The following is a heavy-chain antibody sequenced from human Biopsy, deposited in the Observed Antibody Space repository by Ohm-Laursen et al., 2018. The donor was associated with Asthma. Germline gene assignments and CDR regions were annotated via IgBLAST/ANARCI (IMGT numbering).Heavy chain of an antibody. J-gene: IGHJ4*02. Sequence: SLRLSCAAFGFTFSHYGMHWVRQAPGKGLDWVAAISFDGSNKNYTDSVKGRFTISRDNSRNTLHLQMNSLRAEDTAVYYCAKDVFPGWELRRGPDYWGQGTLVTVSS. CDR2: ISFDGSNK. CDR1: GFTFSHYG. CDR3: AKDVFPGWELRRGPDY. D-gene: IGHD1-26*01. V-gene: IGHV3-30*18.